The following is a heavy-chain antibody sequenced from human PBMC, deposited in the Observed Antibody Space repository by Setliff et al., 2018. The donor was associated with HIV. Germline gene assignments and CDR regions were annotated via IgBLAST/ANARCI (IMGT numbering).Heavy chain of an antibody. D-gene: IGHD5-18*01. CDR3: ERDDSNGNTDAFDI. CDR1: GFTFSSSYG. Sequence: PGGSLRLSCAASGFTFSSSYGMHWVRQAPGKGLEWIAFIRYDGSNKYYADSVKGRFTISRDNPKNSLYLQMTSLRAEDTAVYYCERDDSNGNTDAFDIWGQGTTVTVSS. J-gene: IGHJ3*02. CDR2: IRYDGSNK. V-gene: IGHV3-33*08.